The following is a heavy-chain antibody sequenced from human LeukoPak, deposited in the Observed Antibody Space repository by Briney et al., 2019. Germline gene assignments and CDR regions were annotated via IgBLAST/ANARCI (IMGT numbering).Heavy chain of an antibody. J-gene: IGHJ6*02. CDR2: TNTFTGEI. CDR1: GFTLSRYS. V-gene: IGHV3-21*01. Sequence: AGGSLRLSCAASGFTLSRYSVNWVRQAPGKGPEWVACTNTFTGEIFYADSVRGRFTISTDNAKNSLYLQMNSLRAGDTAVYYCARSPHYFYGMDVWGQGTTVTVSS. CDR3: ARSPHYFYGMDV.